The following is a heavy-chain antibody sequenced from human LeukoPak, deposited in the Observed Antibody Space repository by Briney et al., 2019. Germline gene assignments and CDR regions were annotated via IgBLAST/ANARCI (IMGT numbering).Heavy chain of an antibody. CDR2: IYYSGST. D-gene: IGHD6-6*01. CDR3: ARHDAGIAARPFDN. CDR1: GGSISSYY. Sequence: SETLSLTWTVSGGSISSYYWSWIRQPPGKGLEWIGYIYYSGSTNYNPSLKSRVTISVDTSKNQFSLKLSSVTAADTAVYYCARHDAGIAARPFDNWGQGTLVPVSS. J-gene: IGHJ4*02. V-gene: IGHV4-59*08.